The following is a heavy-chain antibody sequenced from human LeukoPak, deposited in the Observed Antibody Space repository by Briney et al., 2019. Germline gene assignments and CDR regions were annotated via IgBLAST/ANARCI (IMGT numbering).Heavy chain of an antibody. J-gene: IGHJ3*02. CDR3: ARDRIVLHEDAFDI. CDR1: GYTFTGYY. V-gene: IGHV1-2*02. Sequence: APVKVSCKASGYTFTGYYMHWVRQAPGQGLEWMGWINPNSGGTNYAQKFQGRVTMTRDTSISTAYMELSRLRSDDTAVYYCARDRIVLHEDAFDIWGQARMVSVCS. CDR2: INPNSGGT. D-gene: IGHD1-26*01.